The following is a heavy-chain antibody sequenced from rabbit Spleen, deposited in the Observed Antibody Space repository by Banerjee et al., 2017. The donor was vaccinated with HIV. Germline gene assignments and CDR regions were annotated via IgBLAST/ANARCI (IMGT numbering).Heavy chain of an antibody. CDR2: INIVTGKS. Sequence: QSLEESGGDLVKPGASLTLTCKASGLDFSSDYWICWVRQAPGKGLEWIACINIVTGKSVYASWAKGRFTMSRTSSTTVTLQMSSLTAADTATYFCARDLVAVIGWNFNLWGPGTLVTVS. D-gene: IGHD1-1*01. CDR3: ARDLVAVIGWNFNL. V-gene: IGHV1S40*01. J-gene: IGHJ4*01. CDR1: GLDFSSDYW.